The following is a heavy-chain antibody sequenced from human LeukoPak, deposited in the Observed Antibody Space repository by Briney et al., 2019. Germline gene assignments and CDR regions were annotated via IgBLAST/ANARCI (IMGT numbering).Heavy chain of an antibody. D-gene: IGHD2-15*01. J-gene: IGHJ4*02. CDR3: ARGGMGYCSGGSCYLFDY. CDR1: GYTFTSYG. Sequence: GASVKVSCKASGYTFTSYGISWVRQAPGQGLEWMGWISAYNGNTNYAQKLQGRVTMTTDTSTSTAYMELRSLRSDDTAVYYCARGGMGYCSGGSCYLFDYWGQGTLVTVSS. V-gene: IGHV1-18*01. CDR2: ISAYNGNT.